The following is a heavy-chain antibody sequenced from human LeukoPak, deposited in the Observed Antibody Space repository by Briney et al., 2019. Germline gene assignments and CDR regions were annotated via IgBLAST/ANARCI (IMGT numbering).Heavy chain of an antibody. CDR1: GFTFSSYG. CDR3: AKDRDISMIRGCFDY. Sequence: GGSLRLSCATSGFTFSSYGMHWVRQAPGKGLEWVAFIRYDESNKSYADSVKGRFTISRDNSKNTLYLQMNSLRIEDTAVYYCAKDRDISMIRGCFDYWGQGTLVTVSS. CDR2: IRYDESNK. V-gene: IGHV3-30*02. J-gene: IGHJ4*02. D-gene: IGHD3-10*01.